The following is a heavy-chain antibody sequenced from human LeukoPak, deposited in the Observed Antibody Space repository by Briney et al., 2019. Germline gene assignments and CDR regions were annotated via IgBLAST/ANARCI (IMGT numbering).Heavy chain of an antibody. D-gene: IGHD6-19*01. Sequence: PSETLSLTCAVSGYSISSGYYWGWIRQPLGKGLEWIGSIYHSGSTYYNPSLKSRVTISVDTSKNQFSLKLSSVTAADTAVYYCASGQWLVHLYFQHWGQGTLVTVSS. CDR2: IYHSGST. J-gene: IGHJ1*01. CDR3: ASGQWLVHLYFQH. V-gene: IGHV4-38-2*01. CDR1: GYSISSGYY.